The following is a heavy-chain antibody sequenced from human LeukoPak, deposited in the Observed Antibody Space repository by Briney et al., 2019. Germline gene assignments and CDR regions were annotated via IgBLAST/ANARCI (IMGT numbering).Heavy chain of an antibody. V-gene: IGHV4-34*01. D-gene: IGHD3-9*01. CDR2: INHSGST. CDR1: GGSFSGYY. CDR3: ARIEGAHYDILTGYPDY. J-gene: IGHJ4*02. Sequence: SETLSLTCAVYGGSFSGYYWSWIRQPPAKGLEWIGEINHSGSTNYNPSLKSRVTISVDTSKNQFSLKLSSVTAADTAVYYCARIEGAHYDILTGYPDYWGQGTLVTVSS.